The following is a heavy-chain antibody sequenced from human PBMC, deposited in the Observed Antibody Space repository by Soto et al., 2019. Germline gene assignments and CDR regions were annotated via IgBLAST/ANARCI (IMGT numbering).Heavy chain of an antibody. D-gene: IGHD5-12*01. CDR1: GASVSSAEHY. J-gene: IGHJ4*02. Sequence: QVQLQESGPGLVKASQTLSLTCTLSGASVSSAEHYWSWIRQPPGKGLEWIGYTYYSGGSYYNASLQRRVSISVDTSQNQCSLKMTSVTAADTAVYYCARLSGYDPAGAADKWGPGILVSVSS. CDR3: ARLSGYDPAGAADK. CDR2: TYYSGGS. V-gene: IGHV4-30-4*01.